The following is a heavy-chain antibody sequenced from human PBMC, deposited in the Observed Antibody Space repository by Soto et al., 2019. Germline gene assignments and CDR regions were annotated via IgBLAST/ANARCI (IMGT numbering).Heavy chain of an antibody. CDR2: ISAYNGNT. J-gene: IGHJ6*02. V-gene: IGHV1-18*04. D-gene: IGHD2-21*02. Sequence: QVQLVQSGAEVKKPGASVKVSCTASGYTFTSYGISWVRQAPGQGLEWMGWISAYNGNTNYAQKLQGRVTMTTDTSTSTAYMELRSLRSDDTAVYYCARELGGNSAYYYYGMDVWGQGTTVTVSS. CDR1: GYTFTSYG. CDR3: ARELGGNSAYYYYGMDV.